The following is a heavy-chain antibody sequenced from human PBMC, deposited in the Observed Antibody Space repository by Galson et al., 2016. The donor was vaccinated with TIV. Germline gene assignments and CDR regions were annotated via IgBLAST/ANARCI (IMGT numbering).Heavy chain of an antibody. CDR3: ARGRVVPRRTDYYYAMAV. CDR2: INHRGTS. CDR1: PESVTGYY. V-gene: IGHV4-34*01. J-gene: IGHJ6*02. Sequence: SETLSLTCAVTPESVTGYYWSWIRQSPGKGLEWIGEINHRGTSKYNPSLASRVTILVDTPKSQFSLRLTSVTAADTAVYYCARGRVVPRRTDYYYAMAVWGQGTAVIVSS. D-gene: IGHD1-14*01.